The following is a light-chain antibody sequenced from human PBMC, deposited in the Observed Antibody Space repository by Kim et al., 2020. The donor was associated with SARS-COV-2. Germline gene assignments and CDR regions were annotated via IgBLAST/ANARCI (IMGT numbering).Light chain of an antibody. CDR2: GAS. J-gene: IGKJ2*01. Sequence: EIVLTQSPGTLSLSPGQRATLSCRASQSVSSNYLAWYQQKPGQAPRLLMYGASGRAAGVPDRFSGSGSGTHFILTISRLEPEDFAVYFCQQYATSPYTFGQETKLEI. CDR3: QQYATSPYT. CDR1: QSVSSNY. V-gene: IGKV3-20*01.